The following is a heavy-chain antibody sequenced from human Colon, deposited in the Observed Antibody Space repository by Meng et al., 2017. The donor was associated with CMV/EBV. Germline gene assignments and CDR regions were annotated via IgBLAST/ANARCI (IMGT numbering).Heavy chain of an antibody. Sequence: SVKVSCKTSGGTFSSYVFNWVRQAPGQGLEWMGGIIPSLGVATYAQMLQGRVTIIAEKSTGTVYMELTSLTFDDTAIYYCARGRGDTSGYYLRGHFDSWGPETLVTVSS. CDR1: GGTFSSYV. CDR3: ARGRGDTSGYYLRGHFDS. CDR2: IIPSLGVA. J-gene: IGHJ4*02. V-gene: IGHV1-69*10. D-gene: IGHD3-22*01.